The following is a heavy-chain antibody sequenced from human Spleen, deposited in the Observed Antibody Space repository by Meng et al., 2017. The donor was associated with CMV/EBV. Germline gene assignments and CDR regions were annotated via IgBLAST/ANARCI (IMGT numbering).Heavy chain of an antibody. D-gene: IGHD6-19*01. J-gene: IGHJ4*02. CDR2: INHSGST. CDR3: AGHRYSSGWYLHYFDY. CDR1: NGSFSGYY. Sequence: SQTLSLTCAVYNGSFSGYYWSWIRQPPGKGLEWIGEINHSGSTNYNPSLKSRVTISVDTSKNQFSLILSSVTAADTAVYYCAGHRYSSGWYLHYFDYWGQGTLVTVSS. V-gene: IGHV4-34*01.